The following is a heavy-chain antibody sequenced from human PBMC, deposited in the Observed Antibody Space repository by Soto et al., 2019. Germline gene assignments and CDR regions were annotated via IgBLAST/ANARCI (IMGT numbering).Heavy chain of an antibody. CDR2: LKTDGSDK. Sequence: EVQLVESGGGLVQPGGSLRLSCAVSGFTFSTFWMSWVRQAPGKGLEWVASLKTDGSDKYYVDSVKGRFTISRDNAENSLYLQMNSLRAEDMAVYYCARGGGNFGYWGQGTLVTVSS. D-gene: IGHD3-16*01. V-gene: IGHV3-7*04. J-gene: IGHJ4*02. CDR1: GFTFSTFW. CDR3: ARGGGNFGY.